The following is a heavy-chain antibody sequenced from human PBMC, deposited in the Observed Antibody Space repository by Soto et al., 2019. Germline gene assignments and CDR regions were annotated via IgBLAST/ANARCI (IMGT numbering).Heavy chain of an antibody. CDR1: GVAISGYY. D-gene: IGHD3-3*01. CDR3: ARGQRFYDWFEP. CDR2: IYSSGST. J-gene: IGHJ5*02. Sequence: SETLSLTCTFTGVAISGYYWTCIRQSDGEGLEWIGRIYSSGSTNYNPSLKSRVTISLDTSMNYFSLRLSSVTAADTAVYYCARGQRFYDWFEPWGQGTVVIVSS. V-gene: IGHV4-4*07.